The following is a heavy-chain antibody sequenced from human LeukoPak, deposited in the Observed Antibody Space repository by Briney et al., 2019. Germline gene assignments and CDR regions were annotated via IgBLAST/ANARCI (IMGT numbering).Heavy chain of an antibody. J-gene: IGHJ4*02. CDR3: ARDMIDYGDYGVFDY. CDR1: GFTFSSYA. Sequence: GGSLRLSCAASGFTFSSYAMHWVRQAPGKGLEWVAVISYDGSNKYYADSVKGRFTISRDNSKNTLYLQMNSLRAEDTAVYYCARDMIDYGDYGVFDYWGQGTLVTVSS. CDR2: ISYDGSNK. V-gene: IGHV3-30-3*01. D-gene: IGHD4-17*01.